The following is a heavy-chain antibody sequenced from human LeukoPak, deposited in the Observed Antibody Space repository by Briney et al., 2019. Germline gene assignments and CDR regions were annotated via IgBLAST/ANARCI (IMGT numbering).Heavy chain of an antibody. CDR2: IYYSGST. V-gene: IGHV4-30-4*01. J-gene: IGHJ4*02. Sequence: PSETLSLTCTVSGGSISSGDYYWSWIRQPPGKGLEWIGYIYYSGSTYYNPSLKSRVTISVDTSKNQFSLKLSSVTAADTAVYYCAGISLRSEGFDYWGQGTLVTVSS. CDR3: AGISLRSEGFDY. CDR1: GGSISSGDYY. D-gene: IGHD5-12*01.